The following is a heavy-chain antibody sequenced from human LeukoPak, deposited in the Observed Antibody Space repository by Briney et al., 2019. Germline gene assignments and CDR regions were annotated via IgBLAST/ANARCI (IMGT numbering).Heavy chain of an antibody. CDR3: ARDMITFGGALFDY. D-gene: IGHD3-16*01. V-gene: IGHV1-18*01. CDR1: GYTFTSYG. CDR2: ISAYNGNT. J-gene: IGHJ4*02. Sequence: ASVKVSCKASGYTFTSYGISWVRQAPGQGLEWMGWISAYNGNTNYAQKLQGRVTMTTDTSTSTAYMELRSLGSDDTAVYYCARDMITFGGALFDYWGQGTLVTVSS.